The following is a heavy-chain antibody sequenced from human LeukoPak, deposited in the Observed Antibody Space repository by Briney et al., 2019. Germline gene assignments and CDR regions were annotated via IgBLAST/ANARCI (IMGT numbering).Heavy chain of an antibody. V-gene: IGHV4-4*07. J-gene: IGHJ4*02. CDR1: GGSISSYY. CDR3: AREGSSSWYPQVDY. Sequence: SETLSLTCTGSGGSISSYYWSWIRQPAGKGLEWIGRIYSSGSNNYNPSLKSRVTMSVDTSKNQFSLKLSSVTAADTAVYYCAREGSSSWYPQVDYWGQGTLVTVSS. D-gene: IGHD6-13*01. CDR2: IYSSGSN.